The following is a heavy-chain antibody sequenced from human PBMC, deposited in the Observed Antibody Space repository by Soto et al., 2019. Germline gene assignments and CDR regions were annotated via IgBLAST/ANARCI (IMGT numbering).Heavy chain of an antibody. V-gene: IGHV4-34*01. CDR1: GGSFSGYY. D-gene: IGHD2-2*01. CDR3: ARVGKGYFSSTSCYARQRFYYYTHV. J-gene: IGHJ6*03. CDR2: INHSGST. Sequence: SETLSLTCAVYGGSFSGYYWSWIRQPPGKGLEWIGEINHSGSTNYNPSLKSRVTISVDTSKNQFSLKLSSVTAADTAVYYCARVGKGYFSSTSCYARQRFYYYTHVWGKGTTLTVSS.